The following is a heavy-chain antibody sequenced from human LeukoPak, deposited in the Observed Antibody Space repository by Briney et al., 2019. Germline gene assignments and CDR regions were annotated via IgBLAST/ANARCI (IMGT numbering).Heavy chain of an antibody. Sequence: PSETLSLTCAVSGGSISSSYYWSWIRQPPGKGLEWIGYIYYSGSTNYNPSLKSRVTISVDTSKNQFSLKLSSVTAADTAVYYCARGHSGSYHVFDYWGQGTLVTVSS. V-gene: IGHV4-61*01. CDR1: GGSISSSYY. D-gene: IGHD1-26*01. J-gene: IGHJ4*02. CDR2: IYYSGST. CDR3: ARGHSGSYHVFDY.